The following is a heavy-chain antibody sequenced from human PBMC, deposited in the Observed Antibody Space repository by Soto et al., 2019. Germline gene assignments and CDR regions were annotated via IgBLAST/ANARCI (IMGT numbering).Heavy chain of an antibody. D-gene: IGHD3-16*01. Sequence: SVKVSCKDSGGLFSSYAISWVRQAPGQGLGWMGGIIPIFDTPYYAQKFQGRVTITADESTNTAYLELSSLRSDDTAMYYCARGDSPYVWFNEFWGQGSRVTVSS. CDR2: IIPIFDTP. J-gene: IGHJ4*02. CDR1: GGLFSSYA. V-gene: IGHV1-69*13. CDR3: ARGDSPYVWFNEF.